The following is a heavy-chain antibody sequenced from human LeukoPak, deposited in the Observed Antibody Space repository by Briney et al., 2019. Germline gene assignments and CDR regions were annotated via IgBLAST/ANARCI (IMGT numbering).Heavy chain of an antibody. J-gene: IGHJ6*02. V-gene: IGHV1-18*01. CDR2: ISAYNGNT. Sequence: ASVKVSCKPSGYTFTSYGISWVRQAPGQGLEWMGWISAYNGNTNYAQKLQGRVTMTTDTSTSTAYMELRSLRSDDTAVYYCARDKAAAGTDYYYYYGMDVWGQGTTVTVSS. CDR3: ARDKAAAGTDYYYYYGMDV. CDR1: GYTFTSYG. D-gene: IGHD6-13*01.